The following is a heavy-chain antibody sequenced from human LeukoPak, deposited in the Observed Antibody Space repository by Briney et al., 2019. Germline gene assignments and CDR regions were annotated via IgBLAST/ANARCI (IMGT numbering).Heavy chain of an antibody. Sequence: PGGSLRLSCAASGFTFSNYGMHWARQAPGKGLEWVAVIWYDGSNKYYADSAKGRFTISRDNSKNTLYLQMNSLRAEDTAVYYCARSPYSSGWDYFDYWGQGTLVTVSS. J-gene: IGHJ4*02. V-gene: IGHV3-33*01. D-gene: IGHD6-19*01. CDR1: GFTFSNYG. CDR2: IWYDGSNK. CDR3: ARSPYSSGWDYFDY.